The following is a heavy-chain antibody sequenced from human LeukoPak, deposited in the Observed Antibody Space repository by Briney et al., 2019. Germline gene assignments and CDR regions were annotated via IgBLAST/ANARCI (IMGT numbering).Heavy chain of an antibody. CDR1: GGSISSYY. CDR3: ARLTGTVTTWDNWFDP. D-gene: IGHD4-17*01. Sequence: SETLSLTCTVSGGSISSYYWSWIRQPPGKGLEWISYIYYSGSTNYNPSLKSRVTISVDTSKSQFSLKLSSVTAADTAVYYCARLTGTVTTWDNWFDPWGQGTLVTVSS. CDR2: IYYSGST. V-gene: IGHV4-59*08. J-gene: IGHJ5*02.